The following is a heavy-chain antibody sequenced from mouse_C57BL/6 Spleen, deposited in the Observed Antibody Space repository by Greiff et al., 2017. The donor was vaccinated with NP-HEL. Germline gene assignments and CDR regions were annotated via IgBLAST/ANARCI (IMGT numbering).Heavy chain of an antibody. CDR1: GYAFSSSW. CDR2: IYPGDGDT. V-gene: IGHV1-82*01. D-gene: IGHD1-1*01. CDR3: ARVDDGSSNYFDY. J-gene: IGHJ2*01. Sequence: QVQLKESGPELVKPGASVKISCKASGYAFSSSWMNWVKQRPGKGLEWIGRIYPGDGDTNYNGKFKGKATLTADKSSSTAYMQLSSLTSEDSAVYFGARVDDGSSNYFDYWGQGTTLTVSS.